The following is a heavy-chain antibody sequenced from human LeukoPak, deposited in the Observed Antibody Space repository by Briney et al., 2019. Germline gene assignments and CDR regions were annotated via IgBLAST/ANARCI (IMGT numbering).Heavy chain of an antibody. V-gene: IGHV3-48*03. D-gene: IGHD1-26*01. CDR1: GFTFRSYG. CDR2: ITSSGSTI. CDR3: ASEFIVGATFDY. J-gene: IGHJ4*02. Sequence: GGSLRLSCAASGFTFRSYGMNWVRQAPGKGLEWVSYITSSGSTIYYADSVKGRFTISRDNAKTSLYLQMNGLRAEDTAVHYCASEFIVGATFDYWGQGTLVTVSS.